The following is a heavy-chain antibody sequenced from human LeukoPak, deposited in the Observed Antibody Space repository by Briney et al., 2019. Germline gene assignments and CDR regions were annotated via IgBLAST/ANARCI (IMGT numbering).Heavy chain of an antibody. CDR3: ARRGGSSSRRSPIDY. CDR1: GLTFSDYW. Sequence: GGSLRLSCTASGLTFSDYWMTWVRQAPGKGPERVANIKQDGSQRDYVDSVRGRFTISRDNAKNSLFLQMNGLRAEDTAVYYCARRGGSSSRRSPIDYWGQGTLVTVSS. V-gene: IGHV3-7*01. J-gene: IGHJ4*02. D-gene: IGHD6-6*01. CDR2: IKQDGSQR.